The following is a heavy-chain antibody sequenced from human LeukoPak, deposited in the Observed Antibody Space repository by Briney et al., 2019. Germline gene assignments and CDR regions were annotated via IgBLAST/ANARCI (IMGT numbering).Heavy chain of an antibody. Sequence: PSETLSLTCTVSGGSISSYYWSWIRQPPGKGLEWSGYIYYSGSTNYNPSLKSRVTISVDTSKNQFSLKLSSVTAADTAVYYRARVPYYGSGSSPPDYWGQGTLVTVSS. CDR2: IYYSGST. V-gene: IGHV4-59*01. J-gene: IGHJ4*02. CDR3: ARVPYYGSGSSPPDY. CDR1: GGSISSYY. D-gene: IGHD3-10*01.